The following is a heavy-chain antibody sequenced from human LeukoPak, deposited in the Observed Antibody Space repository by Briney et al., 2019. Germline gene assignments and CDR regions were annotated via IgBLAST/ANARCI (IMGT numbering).Heavy chain of an antibody. CDR2: IYYSGST. V-gene: IGHV4-39*07. Sequence: SETLSLTCTVSGGSISSSSYYWGWIRQPPGKGLEWIGSIYYSGSTYYNPSLKSRVTISVDKSKNQFSLKLSSVTAADTAVYYCASKSIAAAAHDAFDIWGQGTMVTVSS. J-gene: IGHJ3*02. CDR3: ASKSIAAAAHDAFDI. D-gene: IGHD6-13*01. CDR1: GGSISSSSYY.